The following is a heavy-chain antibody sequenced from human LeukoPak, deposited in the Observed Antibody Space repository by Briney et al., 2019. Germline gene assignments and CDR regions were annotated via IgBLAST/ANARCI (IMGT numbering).Heavy chain of an antibody. CDR3: ARQVTFGYAYAYYFDF. Sequence: SETLSLTCAVYGGSFSGYYWSWIRQPPGKGLEWIGEINHSGSTNYNPSLKSRVTISVDTSKNQFSLRLSSVTAADTAVYYCARQVTFGYAYAYYFDFWGQGALVTVSS. V-gene: IGHV4-34*01. CDR2: INHSGST. CDR1: GGSFSGYY. D-gene: IGHD3-16*01. J-gene: IGHJ4*02.